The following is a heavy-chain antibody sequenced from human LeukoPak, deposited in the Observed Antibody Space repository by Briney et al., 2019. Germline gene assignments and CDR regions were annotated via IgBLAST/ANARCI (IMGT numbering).Heavy chain of an antibody. CDR3: AGEASLGSSGWQADY. D-gene: IGHD6-19*01. Sequence: GSLRLSCAASGFTVSSNYMSWVRQAPGKGLEWVSVIYSGGSTYYADSVKGRFTISRDNSKNTLYLQMNSLRAEDTAVYYCAGEASLGSSGWQADYWGQGTLVTVSS. J-gene: IGHJ4*02. V-gene: IGHV3-66*01. CDR2: IYSGGST. CDR1: GFTVSSNY.